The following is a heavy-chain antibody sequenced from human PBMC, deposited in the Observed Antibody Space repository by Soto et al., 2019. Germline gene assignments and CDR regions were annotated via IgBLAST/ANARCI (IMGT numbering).Heavy chain of an antibody. CDR2: TYYRSKWYY. CDR3: VRLIGNSWLDS. CDR1: GDSVSSNHAT. V-gene: IGHV6-1*01. Sequence: VQLQQSGPGLVKPSQTLSLTCAISGDSVSSNHATWDWIRQSPSRGLEWLGRTYYRSKWYYDYPPSVKXPXTXNXXTSNTQPSPQLNSVTPADTAVYYCVRLIGNSWLDSWGQGTLVTVSS. D-gene: IGHD3-16*01. J-gene: IGHJ5*01.